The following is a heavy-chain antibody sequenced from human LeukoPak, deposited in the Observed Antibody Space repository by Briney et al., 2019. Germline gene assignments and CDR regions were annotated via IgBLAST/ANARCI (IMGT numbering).Heavy chain of an antibody. J-gene: IGHJ4*02. CDR3: AEHWDYYGSGSSSDY. Sequence: GGSLRLSCAASGFTFSSYGMRCVRQAPGKGLEWVSSISGSGGSTYYADSVKGRFTISRDNSKNTLYLQMNSLRAEDTAVYYCAEHWDYYGSGSSSDYWGQGTLVTVSS. V-gene: IGHV3-23*01. CDR1: GFTFSSYG. CDR2: ISGSGGST. D-gene: IGHD3-10*01.